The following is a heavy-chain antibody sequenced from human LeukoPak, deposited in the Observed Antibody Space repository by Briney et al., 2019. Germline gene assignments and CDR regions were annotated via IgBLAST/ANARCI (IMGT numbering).Heavy chain of an antibody. CDR1: GFTFSSYA. J-gene: IGHJ3*02. Sequence: GGSLRLSCAASGFTFSSYAMSWVRQAPGKGLEWVSAISGSGGSTYYADSVKGRFTISRDNSKNTLYLQMNSLRAEDTAVYYCAKDHHFLRPVGSDAFDIWGQGTMVTVSS. D-gene: IGHD3-3*01. CDR3: AKDHHFLRPVGSDAFDI. V-gene: IGHV3-23*01. CDR2: ISGSGGST.